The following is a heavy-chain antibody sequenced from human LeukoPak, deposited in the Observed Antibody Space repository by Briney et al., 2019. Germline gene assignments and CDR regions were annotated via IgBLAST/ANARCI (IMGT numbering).Heavy chain of an antibody. CDR1: GFTVSSNY. Sequence: GRSLRLSCAASGFTVSSNYMSWVRQAPGKGLEWVSVIYSGGSTYYADSVKGRFTISRDNSKNTLYLQMNSLRAEDTAVYYCARELDSSGRTDAFDIWGQGTMVTVSS. CDR3: ARELDSSGRTDAFDI. CDR2: IYSGGST. D-gene: IGHD3-22*01. J-gene: IGHJ3*02. V-gene: IGHV3-66*01.